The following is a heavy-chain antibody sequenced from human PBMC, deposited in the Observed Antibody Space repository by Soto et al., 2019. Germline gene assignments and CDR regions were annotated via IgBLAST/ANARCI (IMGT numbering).Heavy chain of an antibody. Sequence: PGGSLRLSCEVSGLTFNTSGMHWVRQAPGKGLEWLAVISYDGATQYYGDTVRGRFTISRDNSKNTLFLHMGRLRAEDTAMYYCETKPRLKKYLYYGMDVWGLGTTVTVSS. D-gene: IGHD6-19*01. J-gene: IGHJ6*02. CDR1: GLTFNTSG. CDR3: ETKPRLKKYLYYGMDV. V-gene: IGHV3-30*03. CDR2: ISYDGATQ.